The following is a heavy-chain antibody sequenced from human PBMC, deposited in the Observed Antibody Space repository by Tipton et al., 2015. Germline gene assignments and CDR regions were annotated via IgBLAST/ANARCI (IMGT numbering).Heavy chain of an antibody. CDR3: VRDINGGYYDL. D-gene: IGHD3-10*01. V-gene: IGHV3-7*01. Sequence: GSLRLSCEASGFSLSTYWMSWVRQTPGKGLEWVANTKHDGSEKHYVDSVKGRFTISRDNAKNSLDLQMNRLRAQDTAIYYCVRDINGGYYDLWGQGTTVTVSP. CDR2: TKHDGSEK. J-gene: IGHJ3*01. CDR1: GFSLSTYW.